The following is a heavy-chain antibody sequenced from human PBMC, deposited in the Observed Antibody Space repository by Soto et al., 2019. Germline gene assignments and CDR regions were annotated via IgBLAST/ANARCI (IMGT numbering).Heavy chain of an antibody. CDR1: GLTFSISW. CDR2: INPAGNVH. V-gene: IGHV3-7*01. CDR3: ATANTPYDFDM. D-gene: IGHD3-3*01. J-gene: IGHJ3*02. Sequence: VQLVESGGGLVQPGGPLRLSCTASGLTFSISWMTWVRQAPGEGLEWVYNINPAGNVHQYADSVKERFTIPRDNAKNSRFLQMSGRRDADTVLYWCATANTPYDFDMWGQGTMVTVSS.